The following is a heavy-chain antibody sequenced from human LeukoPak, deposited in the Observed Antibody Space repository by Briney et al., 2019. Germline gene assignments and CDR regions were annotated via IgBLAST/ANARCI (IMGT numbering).Heavy chain of an antibody. J-gene: IGHJ4*02. D-gene: IGHD3-10*01. CDR3: VKGHYYGSGTPTFDY. Sequence: GGSLRLSCSASGFTFSSYAMNWVRQAPGKGLEYVSAISSNGGSTYYADSVKGRFTISRDNSKNTLYLQMSSLRAEDTAVYYCVKGHYYGSGTPTFDYWGQGTLVTVSS. V-gene: IGHV3-64D*06. CDR1: GFTFSSYA. CDR2: ISSNGGST.